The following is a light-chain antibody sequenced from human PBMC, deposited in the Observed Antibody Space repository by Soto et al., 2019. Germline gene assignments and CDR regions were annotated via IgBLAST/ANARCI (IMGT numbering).Light chain of an antibody. CDR3: QQHFNLSPT. CDR1: QDIRNF. V-gene: IGKV1-33*01. Sequence: DIQMTQSPSSLSASVGDRVTITCQASQDIRNFLNWYQQKPGKAPKLLISDASSLEAGVPQRFSGSGFGTDFTLALSSLQAEDFATYFCQQHFNLSPTFGPGTRLEIK. J-gene: IGKJ5*01. CDR2: DAS.